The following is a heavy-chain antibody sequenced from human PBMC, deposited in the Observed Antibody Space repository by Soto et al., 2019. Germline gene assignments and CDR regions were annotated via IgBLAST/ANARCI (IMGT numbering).Heavy chain of an antibody. D-gene: IGHD2-2*01. CDR3: ARQLPQYYYYGMDV. J-gene: IGHJ6*02. CDR1: GFTFSSYW. V-gene: IGHV3-74*01. CDR2: INSDGSST. Sequence: EVQLVESGGGLVQPGGSLRLSCAASGFTFSSYWMHWVRQAPGKGLVWVPRINSDGSSTSYADSVKGRFTISRDNAKNTLYLQMNSLRAEDTAVYYCARQLPQYYYYGMDVWGQGTTVTVSS.